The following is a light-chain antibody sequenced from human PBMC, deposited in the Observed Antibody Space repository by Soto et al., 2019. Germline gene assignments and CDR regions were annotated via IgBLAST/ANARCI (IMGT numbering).Light chain of an antibody. Sequence: QSVLTQPPSVSWSPGQRVTISCTGSSSNIWAGYDVHWYQQLPGTAPKLLIYGNSNRPSGVPDRFSGSKSGTSASLAITGLQAEDEADYYCQSYDSSLSVYVFGTGTKVTVL. CDR2: GNS. CDR3: QSYDSSLSVYV. J-gene: IGLJ1*01. V-gene: IGLV1-40*01. CDR1: SSNIWAGYD.